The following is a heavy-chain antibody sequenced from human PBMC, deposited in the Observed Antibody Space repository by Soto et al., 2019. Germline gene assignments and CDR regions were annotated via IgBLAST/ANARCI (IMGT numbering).Heavy chain of an antibody. Sequence: SVKVSCKASGGTFSSYAISWVRQAPGQGLEWMGGIIPIFGTANYAQKFQGRVTITADESTSTAYMELSSLRSEDTAVYYCAREGLAARYPLDYWGQGTLVTVSS. CDR1: GGTFSSYA. D-gene: IGHD6-6*01. CDR3: AREGLAARYPLDY. V-gene: IGHV1-69*13. CDR2: IIPIFGTA. J-gene: IGHJ4*02.